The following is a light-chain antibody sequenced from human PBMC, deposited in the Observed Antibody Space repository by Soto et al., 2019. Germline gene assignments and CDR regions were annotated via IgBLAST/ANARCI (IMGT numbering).Light chain of an antibody. CDR3: QQGYTTPIT. CDR2: TAS. V-gene: IGKV1-39*01. Sequence: DIPLPQSPSSLSASVGDRVPITCRASQSISGYLNWYQQKPGRAPKLLIYTASSLQSGVPSRFSGSGSGTDFTLTISSLQPEDFATYHCQQGYTTPITFGQGTRLEIK. CDR1: QSISGY. J-gene: IGKJ5*01.